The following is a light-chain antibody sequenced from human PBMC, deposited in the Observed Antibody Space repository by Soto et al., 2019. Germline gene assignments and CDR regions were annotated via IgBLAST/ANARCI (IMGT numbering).Light chain of an antibody. CDR1: QSISSW. V-gene: IGKV1-5*03. J-gene: IGKJ1*01. Sequence: DIQMTQSPSTLSASVGDRVTITCRASQSISSWLVWYQQKPGKAPKLLIYKASSLESGVPSRFSGSGSGTEFTLTISSLQPDDFATYYCQQYNSYSLTWTFGQGTKVEIK. CDR3: QQYNSYSLTWT. CDR2: KAS.